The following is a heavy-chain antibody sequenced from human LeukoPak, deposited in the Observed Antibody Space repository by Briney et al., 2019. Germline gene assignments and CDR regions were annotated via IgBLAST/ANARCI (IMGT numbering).Heavy chain of an antibody. CDR2: INAGNGNT. J-gene: IGHJ4*02. Sequence: GASVKVSCKASGYTFTSYAMHWVCQAPGQRLEWMGWINAGNGNTKYSQKFQGRVTITRDTSASTAYMELSSLRSEDTAVYYCARDDGGYLPFDYRGQGTLVTVSS. CDR3: ARDDGGYLPFDY. CDR1: GYTFTSYA. V-gene: IGHV1-3*01. D-gene: IGHD4-17*01.